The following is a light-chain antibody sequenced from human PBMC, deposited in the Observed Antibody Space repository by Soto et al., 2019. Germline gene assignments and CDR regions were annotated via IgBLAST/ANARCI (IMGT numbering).Light chain of an antibody. CDR3: QQYASQSYT. Sequence: DIQMTQSPSTLSASVGDRVTITCRARQSISSWLAWYQQKPRKAPKLLIYKASSLESGVPSRFSGSGSGTEFTLTISSLQPDDFATYYCQQYASQSYTFGQGTKLEIK. J-gene: IGKJ2*01. V-gene: IGKV1-5*03. CDR1: QSISSW. CDR2: KAS.